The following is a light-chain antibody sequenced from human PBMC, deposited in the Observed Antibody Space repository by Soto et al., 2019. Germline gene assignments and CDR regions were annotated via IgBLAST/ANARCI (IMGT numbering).Light chain of an antibody. V-gene: IGKV1-39*01. CDR1: QSVSIY. Sequence: DIQMTQSPSSLSASVGDRVTITCRASQSVSIYLNWYQQKPGKAPKLLIFAASSLQSGVPSRFSGSRSGPDFTLTISSLQPEDFATYYCQQSYSSPPTFGQGTKVDIK. CDR3: QQSYSSPPT. J-gene: IGKJ1*01. CDR2: AAS.